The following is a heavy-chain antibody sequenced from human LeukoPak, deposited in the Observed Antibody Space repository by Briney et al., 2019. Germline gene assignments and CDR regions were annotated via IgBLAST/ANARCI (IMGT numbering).Heavy chain of an antibody. J-gene: IGHJ5*02. CDR3: AKGIGYCSSTSCSAPVDP. CDR2: ISGSGGST. V-gene: IGHV3-23*01. D-gene: IGHD2-2*01. CDR1: GFTFSSYA. Sequence: GGSLRLSCAASGFTFSSYAMSWVRQAPGMGLEWVSAISGSGGSTYYADSVKGRFTISRDNSKNTLYLQMNSLRAEDTAVYYCAKGIGYCSSTSCSAPVDPWGQGTLVTVSS.